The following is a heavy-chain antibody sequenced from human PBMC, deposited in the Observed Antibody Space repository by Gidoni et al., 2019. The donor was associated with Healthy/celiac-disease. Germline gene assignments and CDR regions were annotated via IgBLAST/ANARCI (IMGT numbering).Heavy chain of an antibody. CDR1: GYTLTSYG. CDR2: ISAYNGNT. D-gene: IGHD2-2*01. V-gene: IGHV1-18*01. J-gene: IGHJ4*02. Sequence: QVQLVQSGGEVKKPGASVKVACKASGYTLTSYGISWVRQAPGQGLELMGWISAYNGNTNYAPKLQGRVTMTTDTSPSTAYMELRSLSSDDTAVYYCARGGRGVVPAAMYSWGQGTLVTVSS. CDR3: ARGGRGVVPAAMYS.